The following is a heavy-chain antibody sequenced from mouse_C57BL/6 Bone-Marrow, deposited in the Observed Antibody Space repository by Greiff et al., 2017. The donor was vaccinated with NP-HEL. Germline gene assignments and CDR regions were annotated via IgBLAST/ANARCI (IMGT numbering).Heavy chain of an antibody. CDR1: GYTFTDYN. V-gene: IGHV1-18*01. D-gene: IGHD1-1*01. CDR2: INPNNGGT. CDR3: ARVRYYYGSSYYFGY. Sequence: VQLQQSGPELVKPGASVKIPCKASGYTFTDYNMDWVKQSHGKSLEWIGDINPNNGGTIYNQKFKGKATLTVDKSSSTAYMELRSLTSEDTAVYYCARVRYYYGSSYYFGYWGQGTTLTVSS. J-gene: IGHJ2*01.